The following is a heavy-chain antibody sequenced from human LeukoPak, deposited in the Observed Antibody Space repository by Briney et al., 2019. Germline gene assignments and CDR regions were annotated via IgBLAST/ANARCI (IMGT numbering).Heavy chain of an antibody. V-gene: IGHV3-21*01. CDR3: AKDKVGSSSFLNWFDP. J-gene: IGHJ5*02. CDR2: ISSSSSYI. D-gene: IGHD6-13*01. CDR1: GFTFSSYS. Sequence: GGSLRLSCAASGFTFSSYSMNWVRQAPGKGLEWVSSISSSSSYIYYADSVKGRFTISRDNAKNTLYLQMNSLRAEDTAVYYCAKDKVGSSSFLNWFDPWGQGTLVTVSS.